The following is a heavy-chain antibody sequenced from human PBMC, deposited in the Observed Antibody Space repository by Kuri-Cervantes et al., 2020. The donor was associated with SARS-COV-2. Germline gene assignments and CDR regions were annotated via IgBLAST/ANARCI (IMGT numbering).Heavy chain of an antibody. CDR1: GFTFSSYW. J-gene: IGHJ6*03. D-gene: IGHD4-23*01. CDR3: ARDYPLRWPFWNYYYYMDV. CDR2: IKQDGSEK. Sequence: GESLKISCAAYGFTFSSYWMSWVRQAPGKGLEWVANIKQDGSEKYYVDSVKGRFTISRDNAKNSLYLQMNSLRAEDTAVYYCARDYPLRWPFWNYYYYMDVWGKGTTVTVSS. V-gene: IGHV3-7*01.